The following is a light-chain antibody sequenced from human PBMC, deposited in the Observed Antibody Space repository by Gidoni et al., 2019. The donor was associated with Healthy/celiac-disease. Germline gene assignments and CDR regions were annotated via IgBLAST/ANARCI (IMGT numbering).Light chain of an antibody. CDR2: QDS. CDR3: QAWDSSNYV. V-gene: IGLV3-1*01. CDR1: KLGDKY. J-gene: IGLJ1*01. Sequence: SSALTQPPSVSVSPGQTASITCSGAKLGDKYACWYQQKPGQSPVLVIYQDSKRPSGIPERFSGSNSGNTATLTISGTQAMDEADYYCQAWDSSNYVFGTGTKVTVL.